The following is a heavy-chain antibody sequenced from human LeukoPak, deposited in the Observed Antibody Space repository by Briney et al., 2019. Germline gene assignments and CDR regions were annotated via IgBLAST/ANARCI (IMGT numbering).Heavy chain of an antibody. V-gene: IGHV3-30*02. J-gene: IGHJ4*02. CDR1: GFTYSNYG. Sequence: GGSLRLSCAASGFTYSNYGMHWVRQAPGKGLEWVAFVRSDGSIKYYADSVKGRFTISRDNSRNTLHLQMNSLRAEDTAVYHCENDLPAAYFDYWGQGTLVTVSS. D-gene: IGHD2-2*01. CDR3: ENDLPAAYFDY. CDR2: VRSDGSIK.